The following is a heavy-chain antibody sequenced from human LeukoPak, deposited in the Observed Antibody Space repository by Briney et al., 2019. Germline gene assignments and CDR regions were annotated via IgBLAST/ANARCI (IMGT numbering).Heavy chain of an antibody. Sequence: GGSLRLSCAASGFTFSSYSMNWVRQAPGKGLEWVSSISSSSSYIYYADPVKGRFTISRDNAKNSLYLQMNSLRAEDTAVYYCARDEIASGWYGLRSSSFDYWGQGTLVTVSS. CDR1: GFTFSSYS. J-gene: IGHJ4*02. D-gene: IGHD6-19*01. V-gene: IGHV3-21*01. CDR2: ISSSSSYI. CDR3: ARDEIASGWYGLRSSSFDY.